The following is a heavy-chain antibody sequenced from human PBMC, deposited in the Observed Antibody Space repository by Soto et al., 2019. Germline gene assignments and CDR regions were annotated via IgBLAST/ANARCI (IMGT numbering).Heavy chain of an antibody. CDR3: ARHGSGAIFDY. CDR2: IDGDGSAI. D-gene: IGHD3-10*01. CDR1: GFTFTNYW. Sequence: GGSLRLSCAASGFTFTNYWMHWVRQAPGKGLVWVSRIDGDGSAITYADSVKGRFTISRDNAKKTLFLHMNSLRAEDTAVYYCARHGSGAIFDYWGQGALVTVSS. J-gene: IGHJ4*02. V-gene: IGHV3-74*03.